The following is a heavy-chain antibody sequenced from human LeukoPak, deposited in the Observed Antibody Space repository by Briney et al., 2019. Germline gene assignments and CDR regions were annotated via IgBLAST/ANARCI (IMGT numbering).Heavy chain of an antibody. CDR1: GGSISSYS. D-gene: IGHD6-19*01. J-gene: IGHJ4*02. V-gene: IGHV4-59*13. Sequence: SETLSLTCSVSGGSISSYSWSWIRQPPGKGLEWIGYIFYSGSTNYNPSLKSRVTTSVDTAKKQFSLKLSSVTAADTAVYYCARLRGIAVAAYWGQGTLVTVSS. CDR3: ARLRGIAVAAY. CDR2: IFYSGST.